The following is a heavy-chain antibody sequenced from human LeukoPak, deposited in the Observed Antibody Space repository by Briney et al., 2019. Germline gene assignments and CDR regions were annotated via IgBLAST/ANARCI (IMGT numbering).Heavy chain of an antibody. J-gene: IGHJ4*02. CDR2: IYSGGHT. V-gene: IGHV3-53*01. D-gene: IGHD4-17*01. Sequence: GGSLRLSCAASGFTFSSYSMHWVRQAPGKGLEWVSAIYSGGHTYYADSARGRFSISRDNSKNTVYLLMNSLRAEDTALYYCARGLGDYGDCWGQGTLVTVSS. CDR3: ARGLGDYGDC. CDR1: GFTFSSYS.